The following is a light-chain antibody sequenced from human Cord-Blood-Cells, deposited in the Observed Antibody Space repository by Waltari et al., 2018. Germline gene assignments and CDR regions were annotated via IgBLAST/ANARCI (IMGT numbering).Light chain of an antibody. V-gene: IGLV2-23*01. J-gene: IGLJ3*02. CDR3: CSYAGSRV. CDR2: EGS. Sequence: QSALTQPASVSGSPAQSITISCTGTSSDVWSYNLVSWYQQHPGKAPKLMIYEGSKRPSGVSNRFSGSKSGNTASLTISGLQAEDEADYYCCSYAGSRVFGGGTKLTVL. CDR1: SSDVWSYNL.